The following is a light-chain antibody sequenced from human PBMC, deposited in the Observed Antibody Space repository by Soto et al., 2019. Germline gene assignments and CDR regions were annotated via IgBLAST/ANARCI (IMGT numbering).Light chain of an antibody. V-gene: IGLV1-47*01. Sequence: QLVLTQPPSASGTPGQRVTISCSGSSSNIGSNYVYWYQQLPGTAPKLLIYRNNQRPSGVPDRFSGSKSDTSASLAISGLRSEDEADYYCAAWDDSLSGRGVFGGGTKLTVL. CDR3: AAWDDSLSGRGV. J-gene: IGLJ3*02. CDR2: RNN. CDR1: SSNIGSNY.